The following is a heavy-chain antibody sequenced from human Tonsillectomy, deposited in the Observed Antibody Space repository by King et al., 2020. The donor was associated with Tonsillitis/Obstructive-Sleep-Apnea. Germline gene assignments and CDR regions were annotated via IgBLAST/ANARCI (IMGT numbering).Heavy chain of an antibody. CDR2: IWYDGSIK. V-gene: IGHV3-33*01. Sequence: VQLVESGGGMVQPGRSLRLSCAASGFTFSSYGLHWVRQAPGKGLEWVALIWYDGSIKYYADSVKGRFTISRDNSKNTLYLQMNSLRAADTAVYYCVRGVVERYFDWPLVFDPWGQGTLVTVSS. CDR3: VRGVVERYFDWPLVFDP. D-gene: IGHD3-9*01. CDR1: GFTFSSYG. J-gene: IGHJ5*02.